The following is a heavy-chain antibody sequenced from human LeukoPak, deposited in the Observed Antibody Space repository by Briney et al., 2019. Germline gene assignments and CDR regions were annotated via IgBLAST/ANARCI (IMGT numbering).Heavy chain of an antibody. J-gene: IGHJ4*02. CDR2: ISWNSGSI. Sequence: SLRLSCAASGFTFDDYAMHWVRQAPGKGLEWVSGISWNSGSIGYADSVKGRFTISRDNAKNSLYLQMNSLRAEDTALYYCAKDTTAAAGTIGYWGQGTLSPSPQ. CDR3: AKDTTAAAGTIGY. V-gene: IGHV3-9*01. CDR1: GFTFDDYA. D-gene: IGHD6-13*01.